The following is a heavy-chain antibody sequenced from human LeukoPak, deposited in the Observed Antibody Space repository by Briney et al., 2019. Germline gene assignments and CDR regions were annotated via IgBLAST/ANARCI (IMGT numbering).Heavy chain of an antibody. CDR3: ARETRVPAAISPRTYYFDY. V-gene: IGHV4-4*09. Sequence: SETLSLTCTVSGGSISSYYWSWIRQPPGKGLEWIGYIYTSGSTNYNPSLKSRVTISVDTSKNQFSLKLSSVTAADTAVYYCARETRVPAAISPRTYYFDYWGQGTLVTVSS. J-gene: IGHJ4*02. CDR1: GGSISSYY. CDR2: IYTSGST. D-gene: IGHD2-2*01.